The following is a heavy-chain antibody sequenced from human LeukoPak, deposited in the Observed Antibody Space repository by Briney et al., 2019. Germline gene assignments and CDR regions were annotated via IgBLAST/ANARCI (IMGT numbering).Heavy chain of an antibody. D-gene: IGHD5-18*01. CDR2: ISGSGGNT. CDR3: ARADWDTAMIDY. CDR1: GFIFSIYG. J-gene: IGHJ4*02. V-gene: IGHV3-23*01. Sequence: GGTLRLSCAASGFIFSIYGMSWVRQTPGKGLEWVSGISGSGGNTYYTDSVKGRFTISRDNTKNTLYLQMNSLRAEDTAVYYCARADWDTAMIDYWGQGTLVTVSS.